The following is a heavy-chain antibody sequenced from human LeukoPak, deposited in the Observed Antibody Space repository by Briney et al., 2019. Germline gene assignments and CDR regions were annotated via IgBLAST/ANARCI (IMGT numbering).Heavy chain of an antibody. V-gene: IGHV3-33*08. D-gene: IGHD3-22*01. CDR3: ARARGVSSGYRPIDY. CDR1: GFTFSSYA. Sequence: PGGSLRLSCAASGFTFSSYAMHWVRQAPGKGLEWVAVIWYDGSNKHYADSVKGRFSISRDNPKNTLYLQMNTLRAEDTAVYYCARARGVSSGYRPIDYWGQGTLVTVSS. J-gene: IGHJ4*02. CDR2: IWYDGSNK.